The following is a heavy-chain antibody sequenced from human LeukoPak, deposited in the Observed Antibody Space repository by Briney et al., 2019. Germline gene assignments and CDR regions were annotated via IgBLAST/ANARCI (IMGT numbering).Heavy chain of an antibody. D-gene: IGHD3-3*01. J-gene: IGHJ4*02. V-gene: IGHV3-64*01. Sequence: GGSLRLSCAASGFTFSSYAMHWVRQAPGKGLEYVSAISSNGGSTYYANSVKGRFTISRDNSKNTLYLQMGSLRAEDMAVYYCARDGPDLNFGVVIEPFDYWGQGTLVTVSS. CDR2: ISSNGGST. CDR3: ARDGPDLNFGVVIEPFDY. CDR1: GFTFSSYA.